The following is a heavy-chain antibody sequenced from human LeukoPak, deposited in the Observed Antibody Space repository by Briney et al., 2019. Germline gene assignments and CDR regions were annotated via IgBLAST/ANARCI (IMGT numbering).Heavy chain of an antibody. CDR2: ISSSSSYM. V-gene: IGHV3-21*04. CDR1: GFTFSSYS. D-gene: IGHD3-3*01. Sequence: GGSLRLSCAASGFTFSSYSMNWVRQAPGKGLEWVSSISSSSSYMYYADSVKGRFTISRDNAKNSLYLQMNSLRAEDTAVYYCAKDPRITISGLATSFDYWGQGTLVTVSS. CDR3: AKDPRITISGLATSFDY. J-gene: IGHJ4*02.